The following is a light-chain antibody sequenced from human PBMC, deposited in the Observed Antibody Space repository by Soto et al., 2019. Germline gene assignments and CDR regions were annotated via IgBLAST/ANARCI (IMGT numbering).Light chain of an antibody. CDR3: QQYYSYSPA. CDR2: DAS. Sequence: DILMTQSPSTLSASVGDRVTITCRASQSIGSYLAWYQQKPGKVPNLLIYDASTLESGVPSRFSGRGSGTEFSLTISSLQPDDFATYYCQQYYSYSPAFGPATKVDIK. V-gene: IGKV1-5*01. CDR1: QSIGSY. J-gene: IGKJ1*01.